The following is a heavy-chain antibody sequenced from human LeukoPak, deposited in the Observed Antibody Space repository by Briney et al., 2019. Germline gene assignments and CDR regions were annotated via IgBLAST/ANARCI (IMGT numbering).Heavy chain of an antibody. J-gene: IGHJ4*02. Sequence: GGSLRLSCAASGFTLRSYTMNWVRQAPGTGLEWVSSISGTSVNIEYADSVKGRFTISRDNSKNTLYLQMNSLRAEDTAVYYCAKKLPANREFDYWGQGTLVTVSS. CDR1: GFTLRSYT. CDR3: AKKLPANREFDY. CDR2: ISGTSVNI. D-gene: IGHD1-14*01. V-gene: IGHV3-23*01.